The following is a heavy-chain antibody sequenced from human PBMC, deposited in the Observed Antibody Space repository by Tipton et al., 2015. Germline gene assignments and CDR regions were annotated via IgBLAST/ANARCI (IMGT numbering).Heavy chain of an antibody. CDR2: IWPDDSDT. V-gene: IGHV5-51*01. Sequence: PGKGLEWMGIIWPDDSDTRYSPSFEGLITISADKSISTAYLQWSSLKASDTAMYYCARHDYGDYNFYFYGMDVWGQGTTVTVSS. CDR3: ARHDYGDYNFYFYGMDV. D-gene: IGHD4-17*01. J-gene: IGHJ6*02.